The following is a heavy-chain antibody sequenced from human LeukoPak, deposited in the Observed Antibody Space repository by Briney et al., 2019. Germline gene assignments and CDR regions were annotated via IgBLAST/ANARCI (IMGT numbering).Heavy chain of an antibody. V-gene: IGHV4-28*01. J-gene: IGHJ3*02. CDR3: ARTQGDAFDI. CDR1: GYSISSSNW. Sequence: SETLSLTCAVSGYSISSSNWWGWIRQPPGKGLEWIGYIYYSGSTYYNQSLKSRVTMSVDTSKNQFSLKLSSVTAVDTAVYYCARTQGDAFDIWGQGTMVTVSS. CDR2: IYYSGST.